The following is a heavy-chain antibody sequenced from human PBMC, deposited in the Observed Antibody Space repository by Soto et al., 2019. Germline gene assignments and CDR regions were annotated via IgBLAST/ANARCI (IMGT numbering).Heavy chain of an antibody. Sequence: GGSLRLSCAASGFTVSSNYMSWVRQAPGKGLEWVSVIYSGGSTYYADSVKGRFTISRHNSKNTLYLQMNSLRAEDTAVYYCASLRITMVRGLNKGRAFDIWGQGTMVTVSS. CDR1: GFTVSSNY. CDR2: IYSGGST. J-gene: IGHJ3*02. D-gene: IGHD3-10*01. CDR3: ASLRITMVRGLNKGRAFDI. V-gene: IGHV3-53*04.